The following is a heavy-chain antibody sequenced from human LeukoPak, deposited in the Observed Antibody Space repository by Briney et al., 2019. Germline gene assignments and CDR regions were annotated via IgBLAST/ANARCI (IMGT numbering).Heavy chain of an antibody. CDR2: ISSSGSTI. V-gene: IGHV3-48*03. J-gene: IGHJ3*02. CDR1: GFTFSSYE. CDR3: ARDGGWDAFDI. Sequence: GGSLRLSCAASGFTFSSYEMNWVRQAPGKGLEWVSYISSSGSTIYYADSVKGRFTISRDNAKNSLYLQMNSLRAEDTAVYYCARDGGWDAFDIWGQGTMVTVSP. D-gene: IGHD6-19*01.